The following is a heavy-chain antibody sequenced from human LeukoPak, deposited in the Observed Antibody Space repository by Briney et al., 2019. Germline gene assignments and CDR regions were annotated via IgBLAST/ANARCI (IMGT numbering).Heavy chain of an antibody. J-gene: IGHJ3*02. V-gene: IGHV3-23*01. CDR2: ISGSGGST. D-gene: IGHD3-3*01. Sequence: GGSLRLSCAASGFTFSSYAMSWVRQAPGKGLEWVSAISGSGGSTYYADSVKGRFTISRDNSKNTLYLQMNSLRAEDTAVYYCAKDRITIFGVIPAFDIWGQGTMVTVSS. CDR1: GFTFSSYA. CDR3: AKDRITIFGVIPAFDI.